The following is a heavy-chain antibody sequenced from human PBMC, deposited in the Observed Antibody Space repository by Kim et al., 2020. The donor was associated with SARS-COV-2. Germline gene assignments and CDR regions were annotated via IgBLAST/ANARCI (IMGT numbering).Heavy chain of an antibody. CDR3: ARGKIAGGAFDI. D-gene: IGHD2-21*01. J-gene: IGHJ3*02. V-gene: IGHV4-34*01. Sequence: NYNPSLKRRVTISVDTSKNQFSLKLSSVTAADTAVYYCARGKIAGGAFDIWGQGTMVTVSS.